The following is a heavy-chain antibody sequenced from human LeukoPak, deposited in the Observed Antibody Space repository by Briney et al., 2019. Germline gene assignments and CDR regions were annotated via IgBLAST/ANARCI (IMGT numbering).Heavy chain of an antibody. J-gene: IGHJ4*02. CDR2: ISSSSSTI. D-gene: IGHD6-6*01. CDR1: GFTFSSYS. V-gene: IGHV3-48*01. Sequence: GGSLRLSCAASGFTFSSYSMNWVRQAPGKGLEWVSYISSSSSTIYYADSVKGRFTISRDNAKNSLYLQMNSLRAEDTAAYYCARLDSSSWGMGDYWGQGTLVTVSS. CDR3: ARLDSSSWGMGDY.